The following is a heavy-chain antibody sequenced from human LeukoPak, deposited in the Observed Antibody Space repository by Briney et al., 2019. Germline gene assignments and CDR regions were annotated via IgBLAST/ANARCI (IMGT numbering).Heavy chain of an antibody. CDR3: ASGATGVDY. J-gene: IGHJ4*02. CDR1: GSTFSSYS. D-gene: IGHD4-17*01. V-gene: IGHV3-21*01. Sequence: PGGSLRLSCAASGSTFSSYSMNWVRQAPGKGLEWVSSISSSSSYIYYADSVKGRFTISRDNAKNSLYLQMNSLRAEDTAVYYCASGATGVDYWGQGTLVTVSS. CDR2: ISSSSSYI.